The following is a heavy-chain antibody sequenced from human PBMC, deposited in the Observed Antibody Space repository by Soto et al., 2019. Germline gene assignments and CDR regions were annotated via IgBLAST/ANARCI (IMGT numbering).Heavy chain of an antibody. V-gene: IGHV1-69*08. CDR1: GGTFSSYT. D-gene: IGHD4-17*01. Sequence: QVQLVQSGAEVKKPGSSVKVSCKASGGTFSSYTISWVRQAPGQGLEWMGRIIPILGIANYAQKFQGRVTITADKSTSTAYMELSSLRSEDTAVYYCARDQTTVTGYYYGMDVWGQGTTVTVS. CDR2: IIPILGIA. J-gene: IGHJ6*02. CDR3: ARDQTTVTGYYYGMDV.